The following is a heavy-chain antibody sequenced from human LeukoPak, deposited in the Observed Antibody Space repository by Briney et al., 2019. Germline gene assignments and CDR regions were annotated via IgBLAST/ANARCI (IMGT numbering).Heavy chain of an antibody. CDR3: ARLNIVVVPPDY. Sequence: PGGSLRLSCAASGFSVSSNYLSWVRQAPGKGLEWVSVIYSAGNTYYADSVKGRFTISRDNSKNTLYLQMNSLRAEDTAVYYCARLNIVVVPPDYWGQGTLVTVSS. D-gene: IGHD2-2*01. CDR2: IYSAGNT. CDR1: GFSVSSNY. J-gene: IGHJ4*02. V-gene: IGHV3-53*01.